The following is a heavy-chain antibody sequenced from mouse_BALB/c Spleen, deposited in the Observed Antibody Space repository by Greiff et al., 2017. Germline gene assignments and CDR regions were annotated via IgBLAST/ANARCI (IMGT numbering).Heavy chain of an antibody. CDR2: IYPGNSDT. CDR1: GYTFTSYW. CDR3: TRPYRDGWGNAMDY. V-gene: IGHV1-5*01. Sequence: EVQLQQSGTVLARPGASVKLSCKASGYTFTSYWMHWVNQRPGQGLEWIGAIYPGNSDTSYNQKFKGKAKLTAVTSTSTAYMELSSLTNEDSAVYYCTRPYRDGWGNAMDYWGQGTSVTVSS. D-gene: IGHD3-3*01. J-gene: IGHJ4*01.